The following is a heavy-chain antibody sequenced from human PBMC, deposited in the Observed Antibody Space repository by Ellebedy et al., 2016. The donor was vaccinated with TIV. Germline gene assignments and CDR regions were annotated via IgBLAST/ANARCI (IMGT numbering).Heavy chain of an antibody. CDR2: LYPDAKT. Sequence: GGSLRLSCEASGIIVSDYFMNWVRQAPGKGLEWVSVLYPDAKTNYTDSVNGRFIVSRDSFKNTLYLQMNSLTAEDTAVYYCARDPGGGGDFGDNWFDPWGQGTLVTVYS. CDR1: GIIVSDYF. D-gene: IGHD2-21*01. V-gene: IGHV3-66*01. J-gene: IGHJ5*02. CDR3: ARDPGGGGDFGDNWFDP.